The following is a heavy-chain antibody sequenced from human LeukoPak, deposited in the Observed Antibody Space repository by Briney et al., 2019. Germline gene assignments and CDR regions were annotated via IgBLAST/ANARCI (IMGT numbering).Heavy chain of an antibody. CDR3: ARDGDYYDSSGYYSY. Sequence: SETLSLTCAVYGGCFSGYYWSWIRQPPGKGLEWIGEINHSGSTNYNPSLKSRVTISVDTSKNQFSLKLSSVTAADTAVYYCARDGDYYDSSGYYSYWGQGTLVTVSS. CDR2: INHSGST. V-gene: IGHV4-34*01. D-gene: IGHD3-22*01. J-gene: IGHJ4*02. CDR1: GGCFSGYY.